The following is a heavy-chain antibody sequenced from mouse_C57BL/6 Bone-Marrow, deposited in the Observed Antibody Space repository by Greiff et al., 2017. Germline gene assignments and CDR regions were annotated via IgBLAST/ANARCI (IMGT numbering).Heavy chain of an antibody. D-gene: IGHD2-1*01. CDR3: AREAPCGNYFYGYFDV. J-gene: IGHJ1*03. V-gene: IGHV5-16*01. CDR1: GFTFSDYY. CDR2: IYYDGSST. Sequence: EVKLLEPEGGLVQPGSSMKLSCTASGFTFSDYYMAWVRQVPEQGLEWVANIYYDGSSTNYLDSLKSRFIISRDNASNTLYLQVSSLKSEDTATYYWAREAPCGNYFYGYFDVWGTGTTVTVSS.